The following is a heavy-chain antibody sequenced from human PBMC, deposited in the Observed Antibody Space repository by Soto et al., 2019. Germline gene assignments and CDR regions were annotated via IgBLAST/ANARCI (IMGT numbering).Heavy chain of an antibody. CDR2: IYWDDDK. J-gene: IGHJ6*02. V-gene: IGHV2-5*02. CDR1: GFSLSTSGVG. D-gene: IGHD3-16*01. CDR3: AHKGGRGAGMDV. Sequence: QITLKESGPTLVKPTQTLTLICTFSGFSLSTSGVGVSWIRQPPGKALEWLALIYWDDDKRYSPFLKSRLTIXTXXSKNQVVLTMTNMDPVDTATYYCAHKGGRGAGMDVWGQGTTVTVSS.